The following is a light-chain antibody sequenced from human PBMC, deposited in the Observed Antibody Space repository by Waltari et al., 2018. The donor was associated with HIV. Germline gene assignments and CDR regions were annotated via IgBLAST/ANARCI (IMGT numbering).Light chain of an antibody. V-gene: IGKV1-39*01. CDR2: AAS. Sequence: DIQMTQSPSSLSSSLGDTVPITCRTSQNIVTSLNWYQHKPGKAPKLLIHAASMLQSGIPSRFAGNGFRTDFTLNISTLQPDDSASYYCQQSYGAPFTFGGGTKVEI. J-gene: IGKJ4*01. CDR3: QQSYGAPFT. CDR1: QNIVTS.